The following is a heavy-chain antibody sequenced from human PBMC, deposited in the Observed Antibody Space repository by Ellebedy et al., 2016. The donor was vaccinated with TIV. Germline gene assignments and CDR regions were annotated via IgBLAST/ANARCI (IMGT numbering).Heavy chain of an antibody. CDR1: GFTFSDYY. V-gene: IGHV3-11*01. CDR2: ISSSGSTI. J-gene: IGHJ4*02. D-gene: IGHD2-21*02. Sequence: PGGSLRLSCAASGFTFSDYYMSWIRQAPGKGLEWVSYISSSGSTIYYADVVKGRFTISRDNAKNSLYLQMNSLRAEDTAEYYCTKGQGIVVVTAIDYWGQGTLVTVSS. CDR3: TKGQGIVVVTAIDY.